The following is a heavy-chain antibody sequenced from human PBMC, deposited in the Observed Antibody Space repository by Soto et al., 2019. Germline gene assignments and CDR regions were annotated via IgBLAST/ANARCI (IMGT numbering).Heavy chain of an antibody. CDR3: ARGARKVVAKLGSNYYYYMVA. Sequence: ASVKVSCKASGYTFTSYDINWVRQATGQGLEWMGWMNPNSGNTGYAQKFQGRVTMTRNTSISTAYMELSCLRSEDTAVYYCARGARKVVAKLGSNYYYYMVAWGKGPTVTSP. J-gene: IGHJ6*03. CDR1: GYTFTSYD. CDR2: MNPNSGNT. V-gene: IGHV1-8*01. D-gene: IGHD2-15*01.